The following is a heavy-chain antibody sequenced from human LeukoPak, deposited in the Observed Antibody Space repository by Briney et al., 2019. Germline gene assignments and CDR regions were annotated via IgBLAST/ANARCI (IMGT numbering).Heavy chain of an antibody. Sequence: GGSLRLSCAASGFIFRSYAMNWVRRAPGKGLEWVSEFYSGRSTYYSDAVKGRFTLSRQDSQNTLYLQMNSLRADHTALYYCLYLDAIMATGDYWGQGALVTVSS. CDR1: GFIFRSYA. D-gene: IGHD3-16*01. CDR2: FYSGRST. J-gene: IGHJ4*02. V-gene: IGHV3-23*03. CDR3: LYLDAIMATGDY.